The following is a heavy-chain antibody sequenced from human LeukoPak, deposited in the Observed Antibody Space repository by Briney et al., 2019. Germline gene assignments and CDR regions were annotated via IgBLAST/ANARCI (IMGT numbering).Heavy chain of an antibody. CDR3: VRFALSSSLDH. CDR2: IYPGYSDA. Sequence: GESLKISCKISGYRLTNNWIGWVRQVPGKGLEWMGLIYPGYSDAKYSPSFQGQVTLSVDTSISTAYLQLGGLRASDTAVYYCVRFALSSSLDHWGQGTLVTVSS. V-gene: IGHV5-51*01. D-gene: IGHD6-13*01. CDR1: GYRLTNNW. J-gene: IGHJ5*02.